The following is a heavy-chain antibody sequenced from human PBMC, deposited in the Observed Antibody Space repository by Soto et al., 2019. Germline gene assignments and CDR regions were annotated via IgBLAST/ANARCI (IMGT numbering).Heavy chain of an antibody. Sequence: PGGSLRLSCAASGFTFSIYSMNLVCQAPGKGLEWVSSISSSSSYIYYADSVKGRFTISRDNAKNSLYLQMNSLRAEDTAVYYCARDGLTYYDILTGYYLGYMDVWGKGTTVTVSS. CDR3: ARDGLTYYDILTGYYLGYMDV. CDR1: GFTFSIYS. V-gene: IGHV3-21*01. CDR2: ISSSSSYI. J-gene: IGHJ6*03. D-gene: IGHD3-9*01.